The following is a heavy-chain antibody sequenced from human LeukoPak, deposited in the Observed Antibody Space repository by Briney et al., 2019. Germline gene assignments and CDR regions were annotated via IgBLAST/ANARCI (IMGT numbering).Heavy chain of an antibody. CDR3: ARVTGGYGNSYFDS. CDR1: GFTFSAYE. V-gene: IGHV3-30*04. J-gene: IGHJ4*02. CDR2: ISYDGSDN. D-gene: IGHD4-11*01. Sequence: GGSLRLSCTVSGFTFSAYEMHWVRQAPGQGLEWVAFISYDGSDNYYADSVKGRFTISRDNSMNTLYLQMNSLRAEDTAPYYCARVTGGYGNSYFDSWGQGTLVTVSS.